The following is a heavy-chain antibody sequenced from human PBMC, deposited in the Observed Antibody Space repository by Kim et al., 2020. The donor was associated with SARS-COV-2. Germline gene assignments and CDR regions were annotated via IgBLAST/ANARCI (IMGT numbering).Heavy chain of an antibody. CDR2: ISYDGSNK. Sequence: GGSLRLSCAASGFTFSSYGMHWVRQAPGKGLEWVAVISYDGSNKYYADSVKGRFTISRDNSKNTLYLQMNSLRAEDTAVYYCAKEEKLRFLILRSLRYGMDVWGQGTTVTVSS. D-gene: IGHD3-3*01. CDR3: AKEEKLRFLILRSLRYGMDV. V-gene: IGHV3-30*18. CDR1: GFTFSSYG. J-gene: IGHJ6*02.